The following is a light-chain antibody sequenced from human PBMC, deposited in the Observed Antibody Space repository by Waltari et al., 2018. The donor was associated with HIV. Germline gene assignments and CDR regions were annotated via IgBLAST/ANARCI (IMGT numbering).Light chain of an antibody. J-gene: IGKJ2*01. CDR2: KAS. CDR3: QQYHTNPYT. Sequence: DIQMTQSPSTLTVSVGDRVTITCRASVSIRSWLAWYQQKPGKAPKLLIYKASSLESGVPSRFSGSASGTEFSLTISSLQPDDFATYYCQQYHTNPYTFGQGTKMEI. CDR1: VSIRSW. V-gene: IGKV1-5*03.